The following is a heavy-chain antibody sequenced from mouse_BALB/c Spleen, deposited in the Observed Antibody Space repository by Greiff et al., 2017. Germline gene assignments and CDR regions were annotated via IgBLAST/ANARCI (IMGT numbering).Heavy chain of an antibody. Sequence: EVKLQESGGGLVQPGGSLKLSCAASGFTFNSYTMSWVRQTPEKRLEWVAYISNGGGSTYYPDTVKGRFTISRDNAKNTLYLQMSSLKSEDTAMYYCARRGIYYDYDGMDYWGQGTSVTVSS. D-gene: IGHD2-1*01. CDR1: GFTFNSYT. V-gene: IGHV5-12-2*01. CDR3: ARRGIYYDYDGMDY. J-gene: IGHJ4*01. CDR2: ISNGGGST.